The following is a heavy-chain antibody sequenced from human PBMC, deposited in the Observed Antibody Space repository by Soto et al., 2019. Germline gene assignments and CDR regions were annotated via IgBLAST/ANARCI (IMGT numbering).Heavy chain of an antibody. CDR2: INPNSGGT. CDR3: ARSLYCSGGSCYWFDP. V-gene: IGHV1-2*04. J-gene: IGHJ5*02. CDR1: GYTFTSYG. D-gene: IGHD2-15*01. Sequence: GASVKVSCKASGYTFTSYGISWVRQAPGQGLEWMGWINPNSGGTNYAQKFQGWVTMTRDTSISTAYMELSRLRSDDTAVYYCARSLYCSGGSCYWFDPWGQGTLVTVSS.